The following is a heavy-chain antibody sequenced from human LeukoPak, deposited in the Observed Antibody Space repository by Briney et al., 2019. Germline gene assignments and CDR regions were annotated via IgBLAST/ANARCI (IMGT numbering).Heavy chain of an antibody. J-gene: IGHJ4*02. CDR3: VRDYVWGTSYPDY. Sequence: GGSLRLSCAASGFRFSNSWMSWFRQTPRKELEWLGNIKEDGSEKYYLDSMKGRFTISRDNTHSSVFLQMNSLRAEDTAIYYCVRDYVWGTSYPDYWGQGTLVTVSS. V-gene: IGHV3-7*01. CDR1: GFRFSNSW. D-gene: IGHD3-16*01. CDR2: IKEDGSEK.